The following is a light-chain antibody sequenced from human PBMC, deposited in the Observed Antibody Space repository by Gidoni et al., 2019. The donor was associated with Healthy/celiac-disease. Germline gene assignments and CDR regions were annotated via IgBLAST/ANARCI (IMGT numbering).Light chain of an antibody. CDR3: QQYYSYPPT. V-gene: IGKV1-8*01. Sequence: AIRMTQSPSSFSASTGDRVTITCRASQGISSYLAWYQQKPGKAPKLLIYAASTLQSGVPSRFSGSGSGTDFTLTISSLQSEDFATYYCQQYYSYPPTFGQXTKLEIK. CDR2: AAS. CDR1: QGISSY. J-gene: IGKJ2*01.